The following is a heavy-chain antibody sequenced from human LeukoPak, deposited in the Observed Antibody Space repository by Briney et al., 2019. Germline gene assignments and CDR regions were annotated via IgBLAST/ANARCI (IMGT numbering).Heavy chain of an antibody. D-gene: IGHD3-22*01. CDR2: IYPGDSDT. Sequence: GESLKISCKASGYSFTTYCIGWVRQMPGKGLEWMGIIYPGDSDTRYSPSFQGQVTISADKSISTAYLQWSSLKASDTAMYYCARATYYYDSSGYYNDAFDIWGQGTMVTVSS. CDR1: GYSFTTYC. V-gene: IGHV5-51*01. J-gene: IGHJ3*02. CDR3: ARATYYYDSSGYYNDAFDI.